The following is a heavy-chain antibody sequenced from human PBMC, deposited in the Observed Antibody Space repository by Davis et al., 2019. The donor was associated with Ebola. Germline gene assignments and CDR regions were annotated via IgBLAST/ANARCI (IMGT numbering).Heavy chain of an antibody. Sequence: PGGSLRLSCSASGFTFSSYPIHWVRQAPGKGLEWVSTLGLSADTYYADSVKGRSTISRDNSKNTLHLQMNSLRVEDTAIYYCARKTYFDYWGQGTLVTVSS. V-gene: IGHV3-23*01. J-gene: IGHJ4*02. CDR3: ARKTYFDY. CDR2: LGLSADT. CDR1: GFTFSSYP.